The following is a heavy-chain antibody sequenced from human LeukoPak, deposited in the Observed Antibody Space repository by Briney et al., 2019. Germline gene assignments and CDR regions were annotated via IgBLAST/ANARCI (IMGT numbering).Heavy chain of an antibody. J-gene: IGHJ4*02. CDR1: GGSISSSSYY. D-gene: IGHD1-26*01. CDR3: ARRPVGATRIDY. V-gene: IGHV4-39*01. CDR2: IYYSGST. Sequence: SETLSPTCTVSGGSISSSSYYWGWIRQPPGKGPEWIGSIYYSGSTYYNPSLKSRVTISVDTSKNQFSLKLSSVTAADTAVYYCARRPVGATRIDYWGQGTLVTVSS.